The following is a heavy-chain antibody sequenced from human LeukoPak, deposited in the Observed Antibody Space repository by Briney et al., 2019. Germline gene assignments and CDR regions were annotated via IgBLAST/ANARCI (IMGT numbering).Heavy chain of an antibody. D-gene: IGHD1-26*01. V-gene: IGHV1-2*02. CDR2: INPNSGGT. Sequence: ASVTVSCTASGYTFTGYYMHWVRQAPGQGLGWMGWINPNSGGTNYAQKFQGRVTMTRNTSISTAYMELGRLRSDDTAVYYCAGGWGWQLVWFDYWGQGTLVTVSS. J-gene: IGHJ4*02. CDR3: AGGWGWQLVWFDY. CDR1: GYTFTGYY.